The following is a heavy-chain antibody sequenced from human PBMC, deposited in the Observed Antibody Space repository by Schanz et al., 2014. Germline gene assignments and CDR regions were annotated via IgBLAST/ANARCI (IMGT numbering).Heavy chain of an antibody. D-gene: IGHD5-12*01. CDR2: ISNDGSIK. CDR3: ASPSGYSDYGTYFDF. J-gene: IGHJ4*02. V-gene: IGHV3-30-3*01. CDR1: GFTFSSYA. Sequence: QVQLLQFGGGVVQPGRSLRLSCAASGFTFSSYAMHWVRRAPGKGLEWVALISNDGSIKYYADSVEGRFTISRDNSRNTLYLQMNSLRTEDTAVYCCASPSGYSDYGTYFDFWGQGTLVTVSS.